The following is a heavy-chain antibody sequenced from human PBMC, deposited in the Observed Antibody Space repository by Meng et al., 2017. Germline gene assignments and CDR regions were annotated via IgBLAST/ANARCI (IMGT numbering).Heavy chain of an antibody. CDR3: ARDGSSSWSTEY. Sequence: SVKVSCKASGYTFTDYYIHWVRQAPGQGLEWMGRINPIGGGTNYAQKFQGRVTMSRDTSLSTAYMELSSLRSDDTAVYYCARDGSSSWSTEYWGQGTLVTVSS. CDR2: INPIGGGT. D-gene: IGHD6-6*01. CDR1: GYTFTDYY. J-gene: IGHJ4*02. V-gene: IGHV1-2*06.